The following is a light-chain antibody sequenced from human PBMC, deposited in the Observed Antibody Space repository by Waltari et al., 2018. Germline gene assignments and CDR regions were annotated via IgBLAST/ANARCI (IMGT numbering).Light chain of an antibody. CDR2: DVS. CDR1: SSDVGGYHY. Sequence: QSALPQPASVSGSPGQSITISCTGTSSDVGGYHYVSWYQQHPGKAPKLMIYDVSNRPSGVSNRFSGSKSGNTASLTISGLQAEDEADYYCSSYTSSSTLVVFGGGTKLTVL. J-gene: IGLJ2*01. V-gene: IGLV2-14*01. CDR3: SSYTSSSTLVV.